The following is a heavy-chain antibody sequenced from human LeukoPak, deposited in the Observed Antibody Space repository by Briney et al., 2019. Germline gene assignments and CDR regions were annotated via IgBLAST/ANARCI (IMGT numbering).Heavy chain of an antibody. CDR2: ISSSSSYI. CDR1: GFTFSSYS. V-gene: IGHV3-21*01. CDR3: AREGVSGYGAAADY. Sequence: PGGSLRLSCAASGFTFSSYSMNWVRQAPGKGLEWVSSISSSSSYIYYADSVKGRFTISRDNAKNSLYLQMNSLRAEDTAVYYCAREGVSGYGAAADYWGQGTLVTVSS. D-gene: IGHD5-12*01. J-gene: IGHJ4*02.